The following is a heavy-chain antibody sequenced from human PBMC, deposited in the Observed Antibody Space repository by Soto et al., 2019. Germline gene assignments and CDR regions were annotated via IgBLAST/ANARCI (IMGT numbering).Heavy chain of an antibody. Sequence: SETLSLTCTVSNYSISSGYYWGWIRQSPGEGLEWIVSMYHSGTTYYNPSLKSRVIISVDTSKSQFSLKLTSVTSADTAVYFCARVAFGPIDYWGQGTLVTVS. CDR2: MYHSGTT. CDR3: ARVAFGPIDY. V-gene: IGHV4-38-2*02. D-gene: IGHD3-16*01. J-gene: IGHJ4*02. CDR1: NYSISSGYY.